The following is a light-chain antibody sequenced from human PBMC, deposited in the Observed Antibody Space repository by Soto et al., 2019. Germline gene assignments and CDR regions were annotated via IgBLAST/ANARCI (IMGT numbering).Light chain of an antibody. V-gene: IGLV2-8*01. J-gene: IGLJ1*01. CDR1: SSDVGAYDY. Sequence: QSALTQPPSASGSPGQSFTISCTGTSSDVGAYDYVSWYQQHPGKAPKLMIYEINKRPSGVPDRFSGSKSGNTASLTVSGLQAEDEADYYCSSFAGSNNFPYVFATGTKLTVL. CDR2: EIN. CDR3: SSFAGSNNFPYV.